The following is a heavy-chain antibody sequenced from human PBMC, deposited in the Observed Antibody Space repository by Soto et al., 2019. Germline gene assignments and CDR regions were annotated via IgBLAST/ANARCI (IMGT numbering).Heavy chain of an antibody. CDR2: IWYDGSNK. Sequence: QVQLVESGGGVVQPGRSLRLSCAASGFTFSSYGMHWVRQAPGKGLEWVAVIWYDGSNKYYADSVKGRFIISRDNSKNTLYLQMNSLRAEDTSVYYCARDDYGDYYYYGMDVWGQGTTVTVSS. V-gene: IGHV3-33*01. D-gene: IGHD4-17*01. J-gene: IGHJ6*02. CDR1: GFTFSSYG. CDR3: ARDDYGDYYYYGMDV.